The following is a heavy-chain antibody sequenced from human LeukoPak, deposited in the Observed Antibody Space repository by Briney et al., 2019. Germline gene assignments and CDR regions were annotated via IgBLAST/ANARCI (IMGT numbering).Heavy chain of an antibody. CDR3: ARALTMEPGNWFDP. Sequence: ASVKVSCKASGGTFSSYAISWVRQAPGQGLEWMGGIIPIFGTANYAQKFQGRVTITTDESTSTAYMELSSLRSEDTAVYYCARALTMEPGNWFDPWGQGTLVTVSS. J-gene: IGHJ5*02. V-gene: IGHV1-69*05. D-gene: IGHD3-10*01. CDR2: IIPIFGTA. CDR1: GGTFSSYA.